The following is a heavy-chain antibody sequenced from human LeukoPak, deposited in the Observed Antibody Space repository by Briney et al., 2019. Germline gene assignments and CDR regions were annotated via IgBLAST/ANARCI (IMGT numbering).Heavy chain of an antibody. CDR1: GFTLFWHV. Sequence: GGSLRLSCSASGFTLFWHVMHWVRQAPGKPLEYVSFIHHNGDITSYADSVRGRFTVSRDDSKNTLFLNLTSLRTDDTAVYYCARDMSGTYSFDYWGQGTLVTVSS. D-gene: IGHD1-26*01. V-gene: IGHV3-64D*06. CDR2: IHHNGDIT. J-gene: IGHJ4*02. CDR3: ARDMSGTYSFDY.